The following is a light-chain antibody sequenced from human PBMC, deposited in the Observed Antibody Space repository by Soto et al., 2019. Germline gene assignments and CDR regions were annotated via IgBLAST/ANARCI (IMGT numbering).Light chain of an antibody. V-gene: IGKV1-5*03. CDR2: KAS. CDR1: QSISNW. J-gene: IGKJ1*01. Sequence: DIQMTQSPSTLSASVGDRVTITCRASQSISNWLAWYQHKPGKAPKLLIYKASTLESVVPSRFSGSGSGTEFTLTISSLQPDDFATYSRQQYNGYWTFGQGTKVDIK. CDR3: QQYNGYWT.